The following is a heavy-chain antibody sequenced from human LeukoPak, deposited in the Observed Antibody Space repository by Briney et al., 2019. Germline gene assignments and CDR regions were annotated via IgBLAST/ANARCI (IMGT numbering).Heavy chain of an antibody. V-gene: IGHV3-21*01. CDR1: GFTFSSYE. Sequence: GGSLRLSCAASGFTFSSYEMNWVRQAPGKGLEWVSSISSSSSYIYYADSVKGRFTISRDNAKNSLYLQMNSLRAEDTAIYYCALTTAYSSGWFRDFDYWGQGTLVTVSS. D-gene: IGHD6-19*01. CDR2: ISSSSSYI. CDR3: ALTTAYSSGWFRDFDY. J-gene: IGHJ4*02.